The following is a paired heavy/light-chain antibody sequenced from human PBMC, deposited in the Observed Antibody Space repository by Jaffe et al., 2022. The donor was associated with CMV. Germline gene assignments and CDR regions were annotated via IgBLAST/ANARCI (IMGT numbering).Light chain of an antibody. V-gene: IGKV3-20*01. CDR2: AIS. J-gene: IGKJ1*01. CDR3: QLYGSPPRT. CDR1: QSVTSNY. Sequence: EIVLTQSPGTLSLSPGERATLSCRASQSVTSNYLAWFQQRPGQAPRLLIYAISTRATGTPDRFSGSGSGTDFTLSISRLEPEDFAVYYCQLYGSPPRTFGQGTKVEIK.
Heavy chain of an antibody. V-gene: IGHV3-48*02. CDR1: GFSFSDHH. D-gene: IGHD6-19*01. Sequence: EVQLVESGGGLVQPGGSLRLSCAASGFSFSDHHMNWVRQAPGKGLEWLSYISSTSSNINYADSVKGRFTISRDNARNSLFLQMDSLRDEDTAVYYCAKSVRNGWLIDYWGQGTLVTVSS. CDR3: AKSVRNGWLIDY. J-gene: IGHJ4*02. CDR2: ISSTSSNI.